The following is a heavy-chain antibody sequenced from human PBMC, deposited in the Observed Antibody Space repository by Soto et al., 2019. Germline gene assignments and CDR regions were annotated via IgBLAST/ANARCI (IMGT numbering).Heavy chain of an antibody. CDR2: IYYSGST. Sequence: SETLSLTCTVSGGSVSSSSYYWGWVRQPPGKGLEWIGSIYYSGSTYYNPSLESRVTISVDKSKNQFSLKLSSLSAADTAVYYCATRAAVVRGVKTYYFDYWGQGTLVTVSS. CDR3: ATRAAVVRGVKTYYFDY. CDR1: GGSVSSSSYY. V-gene: IGHV4-39*01. J-gene: IGHJ4*02. D-gene: IGHD3-10*01.